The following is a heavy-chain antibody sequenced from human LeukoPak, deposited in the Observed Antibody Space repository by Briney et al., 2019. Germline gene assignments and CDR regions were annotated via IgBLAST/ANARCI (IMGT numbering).Heavy chain of an antibody. CDR2: IYYGGSGST. V-gene: IGHV4-59*08. Sequence: SETLSLTCTVSGGSISSYYWSWIRQPPGKGLEWIGHIYYGGSGSTNYNPSLRSRVTISIDTSKNQFSLILSSVTAADTAVYYCARRATYWFDPWGQGTLVTVSS. J-gene: IGHJ5*02. CDR1: GGSISSYY. CDR3: ARRATYWFDP.